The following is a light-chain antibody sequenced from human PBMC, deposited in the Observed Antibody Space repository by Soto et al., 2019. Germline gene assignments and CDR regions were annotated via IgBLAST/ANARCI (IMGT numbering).Light chain of an antibody. J-gene: IGKJ5*01. CDR2: DAS. Sequence: DIQMTQSPSTLSASVGDRVTIPCRASQSIVRWMAWYQQKPGKAPKLLIYDASNLETGVPSRFSGSGSGTDFTFTISSLQPEDIATYYCQQYDNLPFTFGQGTRLEI. V-gene: IGKV1-33*01. CDR1: QSIVRW. CDR3: QQYDNLPFT.